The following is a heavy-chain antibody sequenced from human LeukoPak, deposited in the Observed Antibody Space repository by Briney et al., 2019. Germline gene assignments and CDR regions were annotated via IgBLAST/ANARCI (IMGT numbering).Heavy chain of an antibody. D-gene: IGHD3-16*02. Sequence: SETLSLTCTVSGYSISSGFYWGWIRQPPGKGLEWIGTLFHSGRTLYNPSLKSRVTISVDTSKNQFSLNLTSVTAADTAVYYCARDLGPLRLGDLSLGDYFDMWGQGTLVTVSS. J-gene: IGHJ4*02. CDR3: ARDLGPLRLGDLSLGDYFDM. CDR2: LFHSGRT. V-gene: IGHV4-38-2*02. CDR1: GYSISSGFY.